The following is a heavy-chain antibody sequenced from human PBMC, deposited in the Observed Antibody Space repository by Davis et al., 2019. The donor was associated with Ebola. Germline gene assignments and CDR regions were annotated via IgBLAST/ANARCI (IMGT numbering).Heavy chain of an antibody. D-gene: IGHD4-17*01. Sequence: MPGGSLRLSCAVYAGSFSGYYWSWIRQPPGKGLEWIGEINHSGSTNYNPSLKSRVTISVDTSKNQFSLKLSSVTAADTAVYYCARDRLRRFDYWGQGTLVTVSS. V-gene: IGHV4-34*01. CDR1: AGSFSGYY. CDR3: ARDRLRRFDY. CDR2: INHSGST. J-gene: IGHJ4*02.